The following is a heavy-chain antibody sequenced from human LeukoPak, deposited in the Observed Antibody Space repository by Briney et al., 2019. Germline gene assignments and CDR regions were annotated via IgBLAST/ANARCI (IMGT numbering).Heavy chain of an antibody. V-gene: IGHV4-59*01. D-gene: IGHD5-18*01. J-gene: IGHJ4*02. CDR2: IYYSGST. CDR1: GGSISSYY. Sequence: SETPSLTCTVSGGSISSYYWSWIRQPPGKGLEWIGYIYYSGSTNYNPSLKSRVTISVDTSKNQFSLKLSSVTAADTAVYYCARAHAKRTAMAFPIFDYWGQGTLVTVSS. CDR3: ARAHAKRTAMAFPIFDY.